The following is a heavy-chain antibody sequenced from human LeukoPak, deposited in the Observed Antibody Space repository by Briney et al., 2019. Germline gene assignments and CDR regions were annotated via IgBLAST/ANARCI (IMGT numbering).Heavy chain of an antibody. J-gene: IGHJ4*02. CDR3: ARYEKNGYYLDY. D-gene: IGHD3-3*01. CDR2: INQDESEK. Sequence: GGSLRLSCAASGFTFNWNWLSWVRQAPGKGLEWVANINQDESEKFYVDSVKGRFTISRDNTRNSVYLQMNSLRAEDMAVYYCARYEKNGYYLDYWGQGALVTFSS. V-gene: IGHV3-7*03. CDR1: GFTFNWNW.